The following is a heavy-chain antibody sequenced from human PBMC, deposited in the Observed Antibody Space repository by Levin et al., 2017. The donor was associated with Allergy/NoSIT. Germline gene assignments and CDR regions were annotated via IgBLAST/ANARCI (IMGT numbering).Heavy chain of an antibody. D-gene: IGHD4-23*01. CDR3: ARRDSDGSNSFDY. CDR2: IFPSDSDT. J-gene: IGHJ4*02. CDR1: GSSFTSYW. Sequence: GGSLRLPCQASGSSFTSYWFGWVRQRPGKGLEWMGLIFPSDSDTRVSPSFQGQIIMSVDKSISTAYLQWSSLKASDSAMYYCARRDSDGSNSFDYWGQGTLVTVSS. V-gene: IGHV5-51*01.